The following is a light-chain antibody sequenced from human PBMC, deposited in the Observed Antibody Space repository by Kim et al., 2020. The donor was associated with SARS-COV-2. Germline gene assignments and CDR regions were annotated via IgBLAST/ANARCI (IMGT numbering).Light chain of an antibody. CDR3: AAWDDSVNGVV. Sequence: GQRVTISCSGRSSNIGSNTVDWYQQLPRSAPKLLISGSSQRPSGVPDRFSGSQSGTSASLAISGLQSEDEADYHCAAWDDSVNGVVFGGGTQLTVL. V-gene: IGLV1-44*01. CDR1: SSNIGSNT. CDR2: GSS. J-gene: IGLJ3*02.